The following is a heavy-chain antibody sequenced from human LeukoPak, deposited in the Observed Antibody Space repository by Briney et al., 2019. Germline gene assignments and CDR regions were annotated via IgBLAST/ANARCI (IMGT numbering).Heavy chain of an antibody. D-gene: IGHD3-3*01. CDR2: IYYSGST. CDR3: ARHKITIFGVVIIEYFQH. Sequence: PSETLSLTCTVSGGSISSSSYYWGWIRQPPGKGLEWIGSIYYSGSTYYNPSLKSRVTISVDTSKNQFSLKLSSVTAADTAVYYCARHKITIFGVVIIEYFQHWRQSTLVTVSS. CDR1: GGSISSSSYY. J-gene: IGHJ1*01. V-gene: IGHV4-39*01.